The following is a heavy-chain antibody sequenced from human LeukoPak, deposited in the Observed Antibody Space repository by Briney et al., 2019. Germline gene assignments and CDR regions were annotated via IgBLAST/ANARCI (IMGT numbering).Heavy chain of an antibody. J-gene: IGHJ4*02. D-gene: IGHD3-16*01. CDR2: INPNSGGT. V-gene: IGHV1-2*02. CDR3: ARHGGVGPKRDYFDY. CDR1: GYTFTGYY. Sequence: EASVNVSCKASGYTFTGYYMHWVRQAPGQGLEWMGWINPNSGGTNYAQKFQGRVTMTTETSTTTAHMELRSLRSDDTAVYYCARHGGVGPKRDYFDYWGPGTLVTVSS.